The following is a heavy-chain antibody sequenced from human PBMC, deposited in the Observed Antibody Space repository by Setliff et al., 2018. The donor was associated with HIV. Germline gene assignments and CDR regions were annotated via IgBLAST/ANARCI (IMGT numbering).Heavy chain of an antibody. D-gene: IGHD6-19*01. Sequence: SETLSLTCTVSGASLSSSSYYWGWIRQPPGKGLEWIGSFHYSGSTSYNPSLRRRVTISVDTSKNQFSLKLSSVTAADTAVYYCARLHSSGWYYYYGMDVWGQGTTVTVSS. CDR1: GASLSSSSYY. CDR2: FHYSGST. CDR3: ARLHSSGWYYYYGMDV. J-gene: IGHJ6*02. V-gene: IGHV4-39*07.